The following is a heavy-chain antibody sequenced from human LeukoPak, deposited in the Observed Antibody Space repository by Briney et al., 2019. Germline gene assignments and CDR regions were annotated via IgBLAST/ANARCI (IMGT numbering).Heavy chain of an antibody. V-gene: IGHV3-21*01. CDR2: ISSSSSYI. CDR1: GFTFSSYS. J-gene: IGHJ5*02. Sequence: PGKSLRLSCAASGFTFSSYSMNWVRQAPGKGLEWVSSISSSSSYIYYADSVKGRFTISRDNAKNSLYLQMNSLRAEDTAVYYCARDRGRVSSWYQWGHNGDTENWFDPWGQGTLVTVSS. CDR3: ARDRGRVSSWYQWGHNGDTENWFDP. D-gene: IGHD6-13*01.